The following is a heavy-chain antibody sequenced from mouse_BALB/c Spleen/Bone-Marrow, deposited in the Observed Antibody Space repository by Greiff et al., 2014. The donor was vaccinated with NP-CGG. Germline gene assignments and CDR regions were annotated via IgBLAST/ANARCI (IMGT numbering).Heavy chain of an antibody. CDR3: ARQGGTEYYAMDY. V-gene: IGHV5-12*02. CDR2: ISNGGGST. J-gene: IGHJ4*01. D-gene: IGHD3-3*01. Sequence: EVQGVESGGGLVRPGGSLKLSCATSGFTFSDYYMYWVRQTPEKRLEWVAYISNGGGSTYYPDTVKGRFTISRDNAKNTLYLQMSRLKSEDTAMYYCARQGGTEYYAMDYWGQGTSVTVSS. CDR1: GFTFSDYY.